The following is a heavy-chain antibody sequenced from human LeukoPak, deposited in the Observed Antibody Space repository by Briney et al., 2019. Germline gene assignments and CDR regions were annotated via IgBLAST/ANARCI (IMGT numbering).Heavy chain of an antibody. CDR3: ARQEVYYDSSGYPISKYDY. CDR2: IYYSGST. D-gene: IGHD3-22*01. CDR1: GGSISSYY. J-gene: IGHJ4*02. V-gene: IGHV4-59*08. Sequence: SETLSLTCTVSGGSISSYYWSWIRQPPGKGLEWIGYIYYSGSTNYNPSLKSRVTISVDTSKNQFSLKLSSVTAADTAVYYCARQEVYYDSSGYPISKYDYWGQGTLVTVSS.